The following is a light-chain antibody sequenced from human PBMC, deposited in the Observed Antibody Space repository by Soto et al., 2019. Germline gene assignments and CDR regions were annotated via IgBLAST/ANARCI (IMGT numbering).Light chain of an antibody. V-gene: IGKV1-5*01. CDR3: QQYKSYSSIT. Sequence: DFQLSQSPSTLSAPVGDRVTINRRPSQNIDSWLAWYQQKPGKAPKLLIYDASILTSGAPSSFSGSGSGTEFTLTISSLQPDDFATYYCQQYKSYSSITFGQGTRLEIK. J-gene: IGKJ5*01. CDR1: QNIDSW. CDR2: DAS.